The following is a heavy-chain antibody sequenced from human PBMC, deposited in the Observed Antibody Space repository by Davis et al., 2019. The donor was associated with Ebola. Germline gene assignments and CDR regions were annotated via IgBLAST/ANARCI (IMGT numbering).Heavy chain of an antibody. J-gene: IGHJ6*02. V-gene: IGHV3-21*01. Sequence: GGSLRLSCAASGFTFSSYSMNWVRQAPGKGLEWVSSISSSSSYIYYADSVKGRFTISRDNAKNSLYLQMNSLRAEDTAVYYCASPYDSSGYYYYYYYGMDVWGQGTTVTVSS. CDR3: ASPYDSSGYYYYYYYGMDV. D-gene: IGHD3-22*01. CDR2: ISSSSSYI. CDR1: GFTFSSYS.